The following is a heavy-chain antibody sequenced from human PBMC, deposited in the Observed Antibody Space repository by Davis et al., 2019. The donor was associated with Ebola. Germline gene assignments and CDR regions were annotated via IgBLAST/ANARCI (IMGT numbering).Heavy chain of an antibody. Sequence: ASVKVSCKASGYTFTSYDINWVRQATGQGLEGMGWMNPNRGNTGYAQKFQGRVTMTRNTSISTAYMELSSLRSEDTAVYYCARGGLRQYDFWSGYSSNYYYYGMDVWGQGTTVTVSS. CDR1: GYTFTSYD. D-gene: IGHD3-3*01. CDR2: MNPNRGNT. CDR3: ARGGLRQYDFWSGYSSNYYYYGMDV. V-gene: IGHV1-8*01. J-gene: IGHJ6*02.